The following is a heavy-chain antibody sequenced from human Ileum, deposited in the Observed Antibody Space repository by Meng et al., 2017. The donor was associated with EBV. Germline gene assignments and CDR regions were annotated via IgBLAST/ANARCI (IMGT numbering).Heavy chain of an antibody. CDR1: GFSFDTFD. CDR3: TNLSF. J-gene: IGHJ4*02. CDR2: ISYDENIK. Sequence: QVQLGEAGGGVMQPGRSLRVSCEASGFSFDTFDMHWARQAPGKGLEWVAVISYDENIKFYADSVKGRFTISRDNSKNTLYLQLNSLRPDDTAFYYCTNLSFWGQGTLVTVPS. V-gene: IGHV3-30*18. D-gene: IGHD2/OR15-2a*01.